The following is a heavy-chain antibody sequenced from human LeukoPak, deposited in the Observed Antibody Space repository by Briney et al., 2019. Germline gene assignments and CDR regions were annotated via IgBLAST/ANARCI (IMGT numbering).Heavy chain of an antibody. CDR1: GFTFSSYA. J-gene: IGHJ5*02. Sequence: SGGSLRLSCAASGFTFSSYAMSWVRQAPGKGLEWVSAISGSGGSTYYADSVKGRFTISRDNSKNTLHLQMDSLRDADTAVYFCATGMYDGSGYVNRGIDHWGQGNLVTVSS. D-gene: IGHD3-22*01. CDR3: ATGMYDGSGYVNRGIDH. V-gene: IGHV3-23*01. CDR2: ISGSGGST.